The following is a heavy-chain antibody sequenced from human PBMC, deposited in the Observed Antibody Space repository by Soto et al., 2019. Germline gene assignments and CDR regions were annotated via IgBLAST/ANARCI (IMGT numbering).Heavy chain of an antibody. J-gene: IGHJ4*02. D-gene: IGHD3-3*02. V-gene: IGHV4-39*01. CDR3: ARLPSRHLVDY. CDR2: MFYGVST. CDR1: GSSINSSGYY. Sequence: LSLTCTVSGSSINSSGYYWGWIRQPPGKGLEWIGSMFYGVSTYYNPSLKSRVTVSVDTSKNQFSLNLRPVTAADTAVYYCARLPSRHLVDYWGQGTLVTVSS.